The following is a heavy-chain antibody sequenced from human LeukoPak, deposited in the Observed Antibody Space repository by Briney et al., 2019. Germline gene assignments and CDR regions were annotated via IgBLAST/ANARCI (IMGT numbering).Heavy chain of an antibody. D-gene: IGHD6-6*01. CDR2: ISGSGGST. V-gene: IGHV3-23*01. CDR3: AKGITSIAARTAFLFDY. Sequence: GGSLRLSCAASGFTFSSYAMSWVRQAPGKGLEWVSAISGSGGSTYYADPVKGRFTISRDNSKNTLYLQMNSLRAEDTAVYYCAKGITSIAARTAFLFDYWGQGTLVTVSS. CDR1: GFTFSSYA. J-gene: IGHJ4*02.